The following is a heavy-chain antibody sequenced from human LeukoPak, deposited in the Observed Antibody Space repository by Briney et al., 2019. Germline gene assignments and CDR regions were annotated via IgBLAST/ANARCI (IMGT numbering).Heavy chain of an antibody. J-gene: IGHJ4*02. CDR3: AKLGLELQLAYFDY. Sequence: PGGSLRLSCAASGFTFSSYVMHWVRQAPGKGLEWVAVISYDGGNIHYADSVKGRFTISRDNSKNTLYLQMTSLRAEDTAVYHCAKLGLELQLAYFDYWGQGTLVTVSS. CDR2: ISYDGGNI. D-gene: IGHD6-13*01. V-gene: IGHV3-30*18. CDR1: GFTFSSYV.